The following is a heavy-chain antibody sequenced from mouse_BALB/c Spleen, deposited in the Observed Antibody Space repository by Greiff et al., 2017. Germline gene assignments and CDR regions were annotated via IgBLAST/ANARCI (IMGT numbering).Heavy chain of an antibody. CDR3: AKEKIYYDYDGFAY. CDR2: ISYDGSN. J-gene: IGHJ3*01. V-gene: IGHV3-6*02. Sequence: EVQLQESGPGLVKPSQSLSLTCSVTGYSITSGYYWNWIRQFPGNKLEWMGYISYDGSNNYNPSLKNRISITRDTSKNQFFLKLNSVTTEDTATYYCAKEKIYYDYDGFAYWGQGTLVTVSA. D-gene: IGHD2-4*01. CDR1: GYSITSGYY.